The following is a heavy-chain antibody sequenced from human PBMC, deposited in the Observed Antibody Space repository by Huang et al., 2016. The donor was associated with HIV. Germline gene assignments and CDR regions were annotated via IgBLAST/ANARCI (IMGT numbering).Heavy chain of an antibody. Sequence: EVQLVESGGALVQPGGSLKLSCVVSGFDFSKYSMNWVRQAPGKGLEWGSYISGTSSNIYYADSVKGRVTISRDNAKNSVFLQMRSLRAEDTALYYCARTEREYYYGSSGYYPDYWGQGTQVTVSS. CDR1: GFDFSKYS. CDR2: ISGTSSNI. V-gene: IGHV3-48*01. D-gene: IGHD3-22*01. CDR3: ARTEREYYYGSSGYYPDY. J-gene: IGHJ4*02.